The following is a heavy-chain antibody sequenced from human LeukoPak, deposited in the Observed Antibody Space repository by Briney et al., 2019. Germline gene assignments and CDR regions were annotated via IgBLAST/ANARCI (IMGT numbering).Heavy chain of an antibody. CDR2: IYTSGST. Sequence: SETLSLTCTVSGGSISSYYWSWIRQPAGKGLEWIGRIYTSGSTNYNPSLKSRVTMSVDTSKNQFSMKLSSVTAADTAVYYCARGTDTAMDAPFDYWGQGTLVTVSS. CDR1: GGSISSYY. D-gene: IGHD5-18*01. CDR3: ARGTDTAMDAPFDY. J-gene: IGHJ4*02. V-gene: IGHV4-4*07.